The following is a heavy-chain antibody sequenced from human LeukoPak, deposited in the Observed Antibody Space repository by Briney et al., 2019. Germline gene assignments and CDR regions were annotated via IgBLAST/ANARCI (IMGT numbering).Heavy chain of an antibody. Sequence: GASVTVSCKASGYTFTGYYMHWVRQAPGQGLEWMGWINPNSGGTNYAQKFQGRVTMTRDTSISTAYMELSRLRSDDTAVYYCARERYSSSPLDYWGQGTLVTVSS. CDR3: ARERYSSSPLDY. CDR1: GYTFTGYY. V-gene: IGHV1-2*02. J-gene: IGHJ4*02. CDR2: INPNSGGT. D-gene: IGHD6-6*01.